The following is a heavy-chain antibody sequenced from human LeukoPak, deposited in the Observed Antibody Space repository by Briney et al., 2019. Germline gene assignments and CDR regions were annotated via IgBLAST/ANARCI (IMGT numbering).Heavy chain of an antibody. V-gene: IGHV3-21*01. D-gene: IGHD6-19*01. Sequence: PGGSLRLSCAASGFTFSSYSMNWVRQAPGKGLEWVSSISSSSSYIYYADSVKGRFTISRDNAKNSLYLQMNSLRAEDTAVYYCASRAIAVANARGQGTLVTVSS. CDR3: ASRAIAVANA. CDR2: ISSSSSYI. J-gene: IGHJ4*02. CDR1: GFTFSSYS.